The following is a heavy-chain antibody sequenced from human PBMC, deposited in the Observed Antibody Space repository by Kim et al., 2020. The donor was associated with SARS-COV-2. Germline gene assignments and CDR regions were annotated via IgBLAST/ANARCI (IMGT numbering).Heavy chain of an antibody. V-gene: IGHV3-11*06. D-gene: IGHD4-17*01. Sequence: GRFTISRDNAKNSLYLQMNSLRAEDTAVYYCARDRLMTTVVIGNDAFDIWGQGTMVTVSS. CDR3: ARDRLMTTVVIGNDAFDI. J-gene: IGHJ3*02.